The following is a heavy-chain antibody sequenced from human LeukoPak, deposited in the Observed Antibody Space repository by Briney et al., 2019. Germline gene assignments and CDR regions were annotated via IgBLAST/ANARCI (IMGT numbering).Heavy chain of an antibody. CDR1: GYTFTGYY. CDR3: ARALGRGSYHPFDY. CDR2: INPNSGGT. J-gene: IGHJ4*02. Sequence: GASVKVSCKASGYTFTGYYMHWVRQAPGQGLEWMGWINPNSGGTNYAQKFQGRVTMTRDTSISTAYMELSRLRSDDTAVYYCARALGRGSYHPFDYWGQGTLVTVSS. V-gene: IGHV1-2*02. D-gene: IGHD1-26*01.